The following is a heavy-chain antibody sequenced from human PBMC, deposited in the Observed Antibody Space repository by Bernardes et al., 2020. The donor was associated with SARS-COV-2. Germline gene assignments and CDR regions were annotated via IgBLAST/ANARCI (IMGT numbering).Heavy chain of an antibody. CDR3: ATTPQYEYTRVFDF. CDR2: ISYDGGEK. J-gene: IGHJ4*02. D-gene: IGHD2-15*01. V-gene: IGHV3-30*03. Sequence: GGSLRLSFAASGFTFSSYGMHWVRQAPGKGLEWVAVISYDGGEKLYADSVKGRFTISRDNSKNTLYLQMNSLRAEDTAVYYCATTPQYEYTRVFDFWGQGTLVTVSS. CDR1: GFTFSSYG.